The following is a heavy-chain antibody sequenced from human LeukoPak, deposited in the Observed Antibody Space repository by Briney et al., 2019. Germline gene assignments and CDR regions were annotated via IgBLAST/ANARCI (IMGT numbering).Heavy chain of an antibody. V-gene: IGHV1-69*05. J-gene: IGHJ5*02. CDR2: IIPIIGTA. CDR1: GGTFSSYA. Sequence: ASVKVSCKASGGTFSSYAISWVRQAPGQGLEWMGRIIPIIGTANYAQKFQGGVTITTDESTSTAYMELSRLRSEDTAVYYCARDSSGSGWQPEGYNWFDPWGERNLVTVSS. D-gene: IGHD3-10*01. CDR3: ARDSSGSGWQPEGYNWFDP.